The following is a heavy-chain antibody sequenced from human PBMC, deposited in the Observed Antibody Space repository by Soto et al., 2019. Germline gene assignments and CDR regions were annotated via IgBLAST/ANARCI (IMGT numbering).Heavy chain of an antibody. CDR1: GGSISSYY. CDR2: IYYSGST. J-gene: IGHJ5*02. Sequence: SETLSLTCTVSGGSISSYYWSWIRQPPGKGLEWIGYIYYSGSTNYNPSLKSRVTISVDTSKNQFSLKLTSVTAADTAVYYCARDPAPWGQGTLVTGSS. V-gene: IGHV4-59*12. CDR3: ARDPAP.